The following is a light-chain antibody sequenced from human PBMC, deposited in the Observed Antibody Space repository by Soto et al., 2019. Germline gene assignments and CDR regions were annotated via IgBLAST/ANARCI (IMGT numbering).Light chain of an antibody. V-gene: IGLV1-47*01. CDR3: EAWDDSLSARYV. CDR2: RNN. J-gene: IGLJ1*01. Sequence: QSVLTQPPSASGTPGQRVTISCSGSSSNIGSNYVYWYQQLPGTAPKLLIYRNNQRPSGVPDRFSGSKSGTSASLAISGLRSEDEADYYCEAWDDSLSARYVFGTGTKVTVL. CDR1: SSNIGSNY.